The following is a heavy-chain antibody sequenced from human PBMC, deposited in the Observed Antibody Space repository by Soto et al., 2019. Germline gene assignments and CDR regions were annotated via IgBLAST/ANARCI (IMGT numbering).Heavy chain of an antibody. Sequence: SETLSLTCTASGGSVSSGSYYWSWIRQPPGKGLEWIGYIYYSGSTNYNPSLKSRVTISVDTSKNQFSLKLSSVTAADTAVYYCAREVKGYCSSTSCYYYYYGMDVWGQGTTVTVSS. CDR1: GGSVSSGSYY. V-gene: IGHV4-61*01. CDR3: AREVKGYCSSTSCYYYYYGMDV. CDR2: IYYSGST. J-gene: IGHJ6*02. D-gene: IGHD2-2*01.